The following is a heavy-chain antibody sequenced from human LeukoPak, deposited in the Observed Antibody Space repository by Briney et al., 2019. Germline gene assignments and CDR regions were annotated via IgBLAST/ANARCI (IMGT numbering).Heavy chain of an antibody. CDR3: ARLGYDSSGYYYFDY. Sequence: SETLSLTCAVSGYSISSGYYWGWIRQPPGKGLEWIGRIYTSGSTNYNPSLKSRVTISVDTSKNQFSLKLSSVTAADTAVYYCARLGYDSSGYYYFDYWGQGTLVTVSS. V-gene: IGHV4-38-2*01. CDR1: GYSISSGYY. CDR2: IYTSGST. J-gene: IGHJ4*02. D-gene: IGHD3-22*01.